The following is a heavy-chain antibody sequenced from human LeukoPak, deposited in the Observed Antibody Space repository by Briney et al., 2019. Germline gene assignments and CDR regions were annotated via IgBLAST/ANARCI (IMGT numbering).Heavy chain of an antibody. J-gene: IGHJ4*02. Sequence: PGGSLRLSCAASGFIFSSYGMHWVRQAPGKGLEWVAIIWHDGTNKYYADSVKGRFTISRDNSKNTVYLQMDSLRAEDTAVYYCARNNWNARTQRWFYFDNWGQGTLVTVSS. CDR3: ARNNWNARTQRWFYFDN. D-gene: IGHD1-1*01. CDR2: IWHDGTNK. CDR1: GFIFSSYG. V-gene: IGHV3-33*01.